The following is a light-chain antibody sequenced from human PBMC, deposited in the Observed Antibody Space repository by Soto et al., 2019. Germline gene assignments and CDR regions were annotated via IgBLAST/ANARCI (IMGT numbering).Light chain of an antibody. Sequence: EIVLTQSPGTLSLSPGERATLSCRASQSVSSSYLAWYQQKPGQAPRLLIYGASSRATGIPDRFSGSGSGTDFTLTISRLEPEDFAVYYCQQYNYWPRTFGPGTKVEIK. V-gene: IGKV3-20*01. J-gene: IGKJ1*01. CDR3: QQYNYWPRT. CDR1: QSVSSSY. CDR2: GAS.